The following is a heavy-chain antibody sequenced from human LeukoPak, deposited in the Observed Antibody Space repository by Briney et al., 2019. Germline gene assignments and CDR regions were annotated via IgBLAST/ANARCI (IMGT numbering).Heavy chain of an antibody. Sequence: PGGSLRLSCAASGFTFSSYAMSWVRQAPGKGLEWVSAISGSGGSTYYADSVKGRFTISRDNSKNTLYLQMNSLRAEDTAVYYCAKDLLDYYDSSGYSPNFDYWGQGTLVTVSS. CDR1: GFTFSSYA. V-gene: IGHV3-23*01. CDR2: ISGSGGST. CDR3: AKDLLDYYDSSGYSPNFDY. J-gene: IGHJ4*02. D-gene: IGHD3-22*01.